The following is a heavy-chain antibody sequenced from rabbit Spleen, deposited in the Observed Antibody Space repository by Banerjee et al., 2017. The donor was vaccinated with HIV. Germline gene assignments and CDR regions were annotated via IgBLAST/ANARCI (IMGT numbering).Heavy chain of an antibody. CDR3: ARVSETSGWGEDL. Sequence: QSLEESGGDLVKPGASLTLTCTVSGFSFSSNWICWVRQAPGKGLEWIACIDTSNGDTDYANWPKGRFTISKTSSTTVTLQMTSLTAADTATYFCARVSETSGWGEDLWGQGTLVTVS. D-gene: IGHD4-1*01. J-gene: IGHJ4*01. CDR1: GFSFSSNW. V-gene: IGHV1S40*01. CDR2: IDTSNGDT.